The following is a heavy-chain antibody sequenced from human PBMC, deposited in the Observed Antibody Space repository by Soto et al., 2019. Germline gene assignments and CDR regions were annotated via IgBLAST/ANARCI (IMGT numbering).Heavy chain of an antibody. CDR2: SIPMFGTA. CDR1: GGTFSTYA. J-gene: IGHJ4*02. Sequence: QVQLVPSGAEVKKPESSVKVSCKAPGGTFSTYAISWVRQAPGQGLEGMGGSIPMFGTANYAQRFQDSVTITADESTNTVYMELGILRSEDTAVYFCASGIQLWLRRINNGYSGWGQGTLVTVSS. CDR3: ASGIQLWLRRINNGYSG. V-gene: IGHV1-69*12. D-gene: IGHD5-18*01.